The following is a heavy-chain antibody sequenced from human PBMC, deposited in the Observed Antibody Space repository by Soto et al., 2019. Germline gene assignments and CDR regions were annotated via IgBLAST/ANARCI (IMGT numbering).Heavy chain of an antibody. CDR2: ISFNGIT. CDR3: ARQMTPSGRFGLLDP. Sequence: QVQLHESGPGLVTPSETLSLTCTVSGGSIGTFFWTWMRQSPGQGLEWIGHISFNGITKYNPSLKSRVTISSDTSKNQISLTLNSVIAADTAVYYCARQMTPSGRFGLLDPWGQGTLVTVSS. D-gene: IGHD4-17*01. J-gene: IGHJ5*02. CDR1: GGSIGTFF. V-gene: IGHV4-59*01.